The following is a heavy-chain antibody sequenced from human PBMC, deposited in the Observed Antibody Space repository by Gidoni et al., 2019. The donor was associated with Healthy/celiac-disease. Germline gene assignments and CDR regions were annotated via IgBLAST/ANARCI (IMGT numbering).Heavy chain of an antibody. V-gene: IGHV3-30*18. CDR3: AKDYQNVYDFWSGYHYGGYYYYGMDV. D-gene: IGHD3-3*01. Sequence: QVQLVESGGGVVQPGRSLRLSCAASGFTFRSYGIHWVRQAPGKGLEWVAVTSYDGSNKYYADSVKGRFTISRDNSKNTLYLQMNSLRAEDTAVYYCAKDYQNVYDFWSGYHYGGYYYYGMDVWGQGTTVTVSS. CDR2: TSYDGSNK. CDR1: GFTFRSYG. J-gene: IGHJ6*02.